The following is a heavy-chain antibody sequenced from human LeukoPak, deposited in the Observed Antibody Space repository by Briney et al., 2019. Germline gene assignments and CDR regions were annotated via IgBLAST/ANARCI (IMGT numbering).Heavy chain of an antibody. Sequence: GGSLRLSCAASGFTFSSYGMNWVRQAPGKGLEWVSFISSSSSYIYYADSVKGRFTISRDNAKNSLYLQMNSLRAEDTAVYYCARDLRSSGYYAFDYWGQGALVTVSS. CDR3: ARDLRSSGYYAFDY. CDR2: ISSSSSYI. D-gene: IGHD3-22*01. J-gene: IGHJ4*02. V-gene: IGHV3-21*01. CDR1: GFTFSSYG.